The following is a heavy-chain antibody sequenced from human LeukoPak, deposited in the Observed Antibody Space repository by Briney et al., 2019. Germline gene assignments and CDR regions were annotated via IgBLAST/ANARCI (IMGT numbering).Heavy chain of an antibody. V-gene: IGHV3-33*01. CDR2: IWYDGSNK. CDR3: ARDSSSSTSCYLY. Sequence: GGSLRLSCAASGFTFSSYGMHWVRQAPGKGLEWVAVIWYDGSNKYYADSVKGRFTISRDNSKNTLYLQMNSRRAEDTAVYYCARDSSSSTSCYLYWGQGTLVTVSS. D-gene: IGHD2-2*01. CDR1: GFTFSSYG. J-gene: IGHJ4*02.